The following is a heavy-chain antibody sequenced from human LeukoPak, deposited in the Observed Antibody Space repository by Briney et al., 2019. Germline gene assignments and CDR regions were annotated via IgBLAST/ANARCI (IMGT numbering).Heavy chain of an antibody. J-gene: IGHJ4*02. Sequence: PSDTLSLTCTVPGGSSSSYDWSWIRQPPGKGLECIGYISYSGSTNYNPSLKSRGTMSLDTSKNQFSLKLTSVTAADTAVYYCARRIVNRALDLFDYWGQGTLVTVSS. CDR2: ISYSGST. V-gene: IGHV4-59*01. CDR3: ARRIVNRALDLFDY. CDR1: GGSSSSYD. D-gene: IGHD2-21*01.